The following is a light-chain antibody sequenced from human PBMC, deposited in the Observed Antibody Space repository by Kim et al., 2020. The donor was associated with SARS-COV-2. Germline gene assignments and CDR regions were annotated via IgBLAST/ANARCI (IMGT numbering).Light chain of an antibody. Sequence: LSPGERATLSGRASQSVSSSYLAWYQQKPGQAPRLLIYGASSRATGIPDRFSGSGSGTDFTLTISRLEPEDFAVYYCQQYGSSRTFGQGTKVDIK. V-gene: IGKV3-20*01. CDR3: QQYGSSRT. J-gene: IGKJ1*01. CDR1: QSVSSSY. CDR2: GAS.